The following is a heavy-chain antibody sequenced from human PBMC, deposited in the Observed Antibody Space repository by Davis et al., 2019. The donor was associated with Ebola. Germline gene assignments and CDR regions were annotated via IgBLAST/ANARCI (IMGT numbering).Heavy chain of an antibody. CDR2: INAGNGNT. D-gene: IGHD6-6*01. Sequence: ASVQVSCKASGYTFTSYAMHWVRQAPGQRLEWMGWINAGNGNTKYSQKFQGRVTITRDTSASTAYMELSSLRSEDTAVYYCARGKQQLVRGDWFDPWGQGTLVTVSS. CDR3: ARGKQQLVRGDWFDP. V-gene: IGHV1-3*01. CDR1: GYTFTSYA. J-gene: IGHJ5*02.